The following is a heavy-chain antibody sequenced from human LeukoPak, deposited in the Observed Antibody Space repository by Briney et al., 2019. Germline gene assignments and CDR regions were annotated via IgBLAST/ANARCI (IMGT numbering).Heavy chain of an antibody. Sequence: SSQTLSLTCTVSGGSISSGGYYWSWIRQPPGKGLEWIGYIYHSGSTYYNPSLKSRVTISVDRSTNQFSLKLSSVTAADTAVYYCARDDCSYRYWGQGTLVTVSS. CDR1: GGSISSGGYY. CDR2: IYHSGST. J-gene: IGHJ4*02. CDR3: ARDDCSYRY. D-gene: IGHD2-21*02. V-gene: IGHV4-30-2*01.